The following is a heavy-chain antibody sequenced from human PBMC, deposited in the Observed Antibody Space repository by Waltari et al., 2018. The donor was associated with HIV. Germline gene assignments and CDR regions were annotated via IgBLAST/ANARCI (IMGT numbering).Heavy chain of an antibody. Sequence: EVVLVESGGGVVQPGRSLRLSCTASGFSFGDSVMGGVRQAPGKGVGWVGVIRSNTYGGTAEYAPSVKGRFIVSRDDSRSIAYLQLNSLKTADTAVYYCVRAGYCSSSSCYHIFYYYGMDVWGQGTTVTVSS. CDR2: IRSNTYGGTA. CDR1: GFSFGDSV. V-gene: IGHV3-49*04. J-gene: IGHJ6*02. CDR3: VRAGYCSSSSCYHIFYYYGMDV. D-gene: IGHD2-2*01.